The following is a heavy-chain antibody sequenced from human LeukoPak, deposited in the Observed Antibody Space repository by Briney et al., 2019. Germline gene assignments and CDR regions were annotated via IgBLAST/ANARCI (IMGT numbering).Heavy chain of an antibody. CDR2: ISYDGSNK. CDR1: GFTFSSYG. D-gene: IGHD5-12*01. V-gene: IGHV3-30*03. J-gene: IGHJ6*03. CDR3: ARDPVATIFSSYYYYYMDV. Sequence: GGSLRLSCAASGFTFSSYGMHWVRQAPGKGLEWVAVISYDGSNKYYADSVRGRFTISRDNSKNTLYLQMNSLRAEDTAVYYCARDPVATIFSSYYYYYMDVWGKGTTVTVSS.